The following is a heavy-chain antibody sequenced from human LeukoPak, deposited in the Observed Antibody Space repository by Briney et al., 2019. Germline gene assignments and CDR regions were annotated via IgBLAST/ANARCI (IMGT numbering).Heavy chain of an antibody. V-gene: IGHV3-48*03. CDR1: GFTFSSYE. CDR3: ARVPRDPLSTVTTTRNFDY. Sequence: GGSLRLSCAASGFTFSSYEMNWVRQAPGKGLEWVSYISSSGSTIYYADSVKGRFTISRDNAKNSLYLQMNSLRAEDTAVYYCARVPRDPLSTVTTTRNFDYWGQGTLVTVSS. J-gene: IGHJ4*02. D-gene: IGHD4-17*01. CDR2: ISSSGSTI.